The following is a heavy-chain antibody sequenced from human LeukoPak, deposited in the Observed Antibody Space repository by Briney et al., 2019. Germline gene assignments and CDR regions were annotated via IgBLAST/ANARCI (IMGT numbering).Heavy chain of an antibody. CDR3: AKDLWYCSSTSCYADYYYGMDV. CDR2: ISYDGGNK. D-gene: IGHD2-2*01. V-gene: IGHV3-30*18. Sequence: PGGSLRLSCAASGFTLSTYGMHWVRHAPGERVERVALISYDGGNKNNADSVKGRLTISRDNSKNTLYLQMNSLRAEDTAVYHCAKDLWYCSSTSCYADYYYGMDVWGQGTTVTVSS. CDR1: GFTLSTYG. J-gene: IGHJ6*02.